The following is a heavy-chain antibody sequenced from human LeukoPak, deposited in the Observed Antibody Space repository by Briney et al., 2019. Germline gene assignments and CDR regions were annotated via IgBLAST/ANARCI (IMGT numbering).Heavy chain of an antibody. CDR2: IYYTGNT. Sequence: SETLSLSCAVSGATISSSYWSWVRQPPGKGLEWIGYIYYTGNTNYNPSLKNGLTISVDESNNHFYHQLSTVIAADDPAYYCPRLGIYPIQGYNYNYHFMDVWGKGTMVTVSS. D-gene: IGHD1-1*01. CDR1: GATISSSY. CDR3: PRLGIYPIQGYNYNYHFMDV. V-gene: IGHV4-59*08. J-gene: IGHJ6*03.